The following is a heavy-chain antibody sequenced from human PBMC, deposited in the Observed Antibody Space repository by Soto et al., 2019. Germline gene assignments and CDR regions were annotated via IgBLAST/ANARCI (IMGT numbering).Heavy chain of an antibody. Sequence: QVELQESGPGLVKPSGTLSLTCAVSGASVSSTYWWSWVRQPPGKGPEWIGEINHRGSANYNPSLKSLVTMSLDISKSQFSLRLTSVTAADTAVYFCARYNAASGTYYFDYWGRGALVTVSS. CDR1: GASVSSTYW. V-gene: IGHV4-4*02. D-gene: IGHD6-13*01. CDR2: INHRGSA. CDR3: ARYNAASGTYYFDY. J-gene: IGHJ4*02.